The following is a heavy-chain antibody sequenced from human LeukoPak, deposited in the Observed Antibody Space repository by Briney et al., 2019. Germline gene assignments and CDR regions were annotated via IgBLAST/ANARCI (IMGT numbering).Heavy chain of an antibody. V-gene: IGHV1-46*01. CDR2: INPSGDTT. J-gene: IGHJ4*02. D-gene: IGHD6-13*01. Sequence: ASMKVSCKASGYTFTNSYIHWVRQAPGQGLEWLGRINPSGDTTTYAQRFQGRLTMTRDTSTSTVNLELSSLTSEDTAVYYCARDRSNWSQDYWGQGTLVTVSS. CDR3: ARDRSNWSQDY. CDR1: GYTFTNSY.